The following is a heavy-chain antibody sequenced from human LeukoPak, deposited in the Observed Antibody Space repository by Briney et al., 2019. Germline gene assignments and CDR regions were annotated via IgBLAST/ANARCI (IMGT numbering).Heavy chain of an antibody. CDR1: GYSISSGYY. Sequence: SETLSLTCTVSGYSISSGYYWGWIRQPPGKGLEWIGSIYHSGSTYYNPSLKSRVTISVDTSKNQFSLKLSSVTAADTAVYYCARVISVDYYDSSGYYSGQWYFDYWGQGTLVTVSS. V-gene: IGHV4-38-2*02. CDR2: IYHSGST. D-gene: IGHD3-22*01. CDR3: ARVISVDYYDSSGYYSGQWYFDY. J-gene: IGHJ4*02.